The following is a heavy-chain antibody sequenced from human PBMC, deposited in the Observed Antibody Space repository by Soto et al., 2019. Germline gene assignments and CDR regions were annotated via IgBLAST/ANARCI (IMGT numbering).Heavy chain of an antibody. CDR1: GFTVSSNY. CDR2: IYSGGST. Sequence: GGSLRLSCAASGFTVSSNYMSWVRQAPGKGLEWVSVIYSGGSTYSADSVKGRFTISRHNSKNTMYLQMNGLRAEDTAVYYWARGLIAVAGPDAFDIWGQGTMVTVSS. D-gene: IGHD6-19*01. J-gene: IGHJ3*02. CDR3: ARGLIAVAGPDAFDI. V-gene: IGHV3-53*04.